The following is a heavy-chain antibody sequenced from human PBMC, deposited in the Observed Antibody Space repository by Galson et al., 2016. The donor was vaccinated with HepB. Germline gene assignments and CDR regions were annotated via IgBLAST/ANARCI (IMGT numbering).Heavy chain of an antibody. V-gene: IGHV3-30-3*01. CDR1: GFTFSTYA. CDR2: ISKTGDTT. Sequence: SLRLSCAASGFTFSTYAMSWVRQAPGKGLDWVAVISKTGDTTFYGDSVKGRFTISRDDATNSLNLQMNSLRDEDTAVYYCAKEATATTGAKTKRVWYFDLWGRGTLVTVSS. D-gene: IGHD1-7*01. CDR3: AKEATATTGAKTKRVWYFDL. J-gene: IGHJ2*01.